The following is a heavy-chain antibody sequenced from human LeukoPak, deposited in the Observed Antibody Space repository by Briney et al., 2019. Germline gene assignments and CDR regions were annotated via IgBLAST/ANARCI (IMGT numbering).Heavy chain of an antibody. Sequence: VASVKVSCKASGYTFTSYYMHWVRQAPGQGLEWMGWMNPNSGNTGYAQKFQGRVTMTRNTSISTAYMELSSLRSEDTAVYYCARFYRGYSYGRLYYYYYMDVWGKGTTVTISS. D-gene: IGHD5-18*01. CDR1: GYTFTSYY. V-gene: IGHV1-8*02. J-gene: IGHJ6*03. CDR2: MNPNSGNT. CDR3: ARFYRGYSYGRLYYYYYMDV.